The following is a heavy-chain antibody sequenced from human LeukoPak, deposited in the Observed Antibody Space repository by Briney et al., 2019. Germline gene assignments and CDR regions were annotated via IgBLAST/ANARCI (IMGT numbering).Heavy chain of an antibody. CDR2: ISSSGSTI. CDR3: ARGNYGDYEGFFFSDY. D-gene: IGHD4-17*01. J-gene: IGHJ4*02. CDR1: GFTFSDYY. Sequence: PGGSLRLSCAASGFTFSDYYMSWIRQAPGKGLEWVSYISSSGSTIYYADSVKGRFTISRDTAKNSLYLQMNSLRAEDTAGYYCARGNYGDYEGFFFSDYWGQGTLVTVSS. V-gene: IGHV3-11*01.